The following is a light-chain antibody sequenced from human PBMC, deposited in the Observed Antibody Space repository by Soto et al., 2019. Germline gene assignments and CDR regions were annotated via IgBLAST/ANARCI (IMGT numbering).Light chain of an antibody. CDR1: QTISRS. CDR2: DAS. CDR3: QEGYSIPYT. V-gene: IGKV1-39*01. Sequence: DIPMTQSPSSLSASVGDSVTVTCRASQTISRSLNWYQQKPGKAPNLVIYDASTLTSGVPSSFSGSGYGTDFTLTISSLQREDFVIYFCQEGYSIPYTFGQGTKFEIK. J-gene: IGKJ2*01.